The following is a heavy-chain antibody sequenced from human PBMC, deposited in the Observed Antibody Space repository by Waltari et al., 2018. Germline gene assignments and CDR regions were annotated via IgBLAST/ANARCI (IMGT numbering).Heavy chain of an antibody. J-gene: IGHJ3*02. CDR1: GYSISSGYH. CDR2: IYHSGST. CDR3: ASRPGMIYAFDI. V-gene: IGHV4-38-2*01. Sequence: QVQLQESGPGLVKPSETLSLTCAVSGYSISSGYHWGWIRQPPGKGLEWIGSIYHSGSTYYNPSLKSRVTISVDTSKNQFSLKLSSVTAADTAVYYCASRPGMIYAFDIWGQGTMVTVSS. D-gene: IGHD3-16*01.